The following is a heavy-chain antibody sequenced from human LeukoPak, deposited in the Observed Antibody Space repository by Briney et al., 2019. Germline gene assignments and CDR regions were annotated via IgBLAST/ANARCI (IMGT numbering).Heavy chain of an antibody. D-gene: IGHD6-19*01. V-gene: IGHV3-9*03. CDR2: ISWNSGSI. CDR3: AKGHSSGWYSYFDY. J-gene: IGHJ4*02. Sequence: GRSLRLSCAASGFTFDDYAMHWVRQAPGKGLEWVSGISWNSGSIGYADSVKGRLTISRDNAKNSLYLQVNSLRPEDMALYYCAKGHSSGWYSYFDYWGQGTLVTVSS. CDR1: GFTFDDYA.